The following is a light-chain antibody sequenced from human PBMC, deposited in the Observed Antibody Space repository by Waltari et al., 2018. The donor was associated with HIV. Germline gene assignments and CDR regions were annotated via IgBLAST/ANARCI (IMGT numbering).Light chain of an antibody. CDR1: QSISTY. CDR3: QQSYSTLH. Sequence: DIQMTQSPSSLSASVGDRVTITCRASQSISTYLNWYQKKSGKAPKLLIYAASSLQSWVPSRFSGSGSGTDFTLTISSLQPEDFATYYCQQSYSTLHFGQGTKLDIK. V-gene: IGKV1-39*01. J-gene: IGKJ2*01. CDR2: AAS.